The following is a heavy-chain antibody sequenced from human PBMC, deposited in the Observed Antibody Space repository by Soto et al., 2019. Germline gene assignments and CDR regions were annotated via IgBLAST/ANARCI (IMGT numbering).Heavy chain of an antibody. CDR3: ARARIAAAGPNWFEP. Sequence: ASVKVSCKASGYTFTSYGISWVRQAPGQGLEWMGWISAYNGNTKYAQKLQGRVTMTTDTSTSTAYMELRSLRSDDTAVYYCARARIAAAGPNWFEPWGQGTLVTVSS. CDR2: ISAYNGNT. J-gene: IGHJ5*02. V-gene: IGHV1-18*01. D-gene: IGHD6-13*01. CDR1: GYTFTSYG.